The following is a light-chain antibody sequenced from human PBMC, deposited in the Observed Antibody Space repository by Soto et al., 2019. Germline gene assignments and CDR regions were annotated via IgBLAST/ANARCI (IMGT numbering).Light chain of an antibody. V-gene: IGKV3-20*01. J-gene: IGKJ5*01. Sequence: EDVLTQSPCSLSFSPSERSTLSCRASQSGIGSYLAWYQQKPGQAPRLLIYGASSRATGIPDRFSGSGSGTDFTLTISRLEPEDFAVYYCQQYCSSPITFGQGTRLEIK. CDR3: QQYCSSPIT. CDR1: QSGIGSY. CDR2: GAS.